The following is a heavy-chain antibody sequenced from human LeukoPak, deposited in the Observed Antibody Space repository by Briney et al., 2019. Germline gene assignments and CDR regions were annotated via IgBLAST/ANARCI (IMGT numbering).Heavy chain of an antibody. D-gene: IGHD2-2*01. CDR1: GGSISSYY. CDR2: IYYSGTT. J-gene: IGHJ4*02. CDR3: ARDRRLVPATAPFDY. V-gene: IGHV4-59*01. Sequence: SETLSLTCSVSGGSISSYYWSWIRQPPGKGLEWIGYIYYSGTTNYSPSLKSRVTISVDTSKNQFSLKLSSVTAADTAVYYCARDRRLVPATAPFDYWGQGTLVTVSS.